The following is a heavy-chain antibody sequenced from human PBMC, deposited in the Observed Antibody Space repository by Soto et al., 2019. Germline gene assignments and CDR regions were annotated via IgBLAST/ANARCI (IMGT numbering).Heavy chain of an antibody. J-gene: IGHJ4*02. CDR2: MSSDGRNE. D-gene: IGHD2-21*02. CDR3: AKVGHIAVVTAWFDY. V-gene: IGHV3-30*18. CDR1: GFTFSKHG. Sequence: QVQLVESGGGLVQPGRSLRLSCEGSGFTFSKHGMHWVRQAPGKGLEWVAVMSSDGRNEYYADSVKGRFTISRDNSNSTLYLQMSSLRPEDTAVYYCAKVGHIAVVTAWFDYWGQGTLVTVSS.